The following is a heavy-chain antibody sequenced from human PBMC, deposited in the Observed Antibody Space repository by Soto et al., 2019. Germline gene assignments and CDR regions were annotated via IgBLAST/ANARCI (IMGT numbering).Heavy chain of an antibody. CDR1: GYTFTSYD. CDR3: AREYSSGWSKD. V-gene: IGHV1-8*01. D-gene: IGHD6-19*01. CDR2: MNPNSGNT. Sequence: QVQLVQSGAEVKKPGASVKVSCKASGYTFTSYDINWVRQATGQGLEWMGWMNPNSGNTGYAQKFQGRVTMTKNTSRGTAYMELSSVRSEETAVYYCAREYSSGWSKDWGQGTLVTVSS. J-gene: IGHJ4*02.